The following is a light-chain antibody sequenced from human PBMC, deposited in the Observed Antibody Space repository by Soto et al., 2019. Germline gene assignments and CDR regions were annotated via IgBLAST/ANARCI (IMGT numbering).Light chain of an antibody. Sequence: AIRMTQSPSSFSASTGDTVTITCRASQGISSYLAWYQQKPGKAPKLLIYAASTLQSGVPSRFSGSGSGTDFTLTISCLQSAEFATYYCQQYYSYPLTFGGGTRVEIK. CDR3: QQYYSYPLT. J-gene: IGKJ4*01. CDR2: AAS. V-gene: IGKV1-8*01. CDR1: QGISSY.